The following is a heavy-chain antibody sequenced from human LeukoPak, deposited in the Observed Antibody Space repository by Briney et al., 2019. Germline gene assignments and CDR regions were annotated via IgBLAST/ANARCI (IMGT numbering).Heavy chain of an antibody. D-gene: IGHD4/OR15-4a*01. CDR1: GFAFSSYA. CDR3: ARRAGAYSHPYDY. Sequence: GGSLRLSCAASGFAFSSYAMSWVRQAPGKGLEWVSAISGSGGSTYYADSVKGRFTISRENSKNRLYLQMNSLRAEDTAVYYCARRAGAYSHPYDYWGQGTLVTVSS. CDR2: ISGSGGST. J-gene: IGHJ4*02. V-gene: IGHV3-23*01.